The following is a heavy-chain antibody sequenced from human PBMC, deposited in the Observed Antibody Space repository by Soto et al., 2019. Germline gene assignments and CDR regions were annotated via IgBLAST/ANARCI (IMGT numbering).Heavy chain of an antibody. CDR3: TRVSYIVATYYPLDY. Sequence: GGSLRLSCTASGFTFGDYAMSWFRQAPGKGLEWVGFIRSKAYGGTTEYAASVKGRFTISRDDSKSIAYLQMNSLKTEDTAVYYCTRVSYIVATYYPLDYWGQGTLVTAPQ. D-gene: IGHD5-12*01. CDR1: GFTFGDYA. CDR2: IRSKAYGGTT. V-gene: IGHV3-49*03. J-gene: IGHJ4*02.